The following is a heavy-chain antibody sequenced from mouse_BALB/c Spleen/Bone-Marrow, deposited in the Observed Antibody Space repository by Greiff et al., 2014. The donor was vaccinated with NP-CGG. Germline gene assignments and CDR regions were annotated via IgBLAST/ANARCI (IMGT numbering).Heavy chain of an antibody. CDR2: INPNNGGI. Sequence: VQLKESGPELVKPGASVKVSCKTSGYTFTEYTMHWVKQSHGKSLEWIGSINPNNGGINYNQKFKGKATLTVDKSSSTAYMELRSLTSEDSAVYYCARGDGYYVYAMDYWGQGASVTVSS. CDR1: GYTFTEYT. D-gene: IGHD2-3*01. CDR3: ARGDGYYVYAMDY. V-gene: IGHV1-18*01. J-gene: IGHJ4*01.